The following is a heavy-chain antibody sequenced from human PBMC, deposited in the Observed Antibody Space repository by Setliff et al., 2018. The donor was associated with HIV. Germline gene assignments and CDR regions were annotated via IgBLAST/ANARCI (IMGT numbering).Heavy chain of an antibody. CDR1: GYTFSSYG. CDR3: ARDRLNVYSSGHAFEI. V-gene: IGHV1-18*01. Sequence: GASVKVSCKASGYTFSSYGISWVRQAPGQGLEWVGWVSNEGDTNYAQKYQDRVTLTTDTTTTTAYMELRGLRSDDTAVYYCARDRLNVYSSGHAFEIWGQGTMVTVSS. D-gene: IGHD6-19*01. J-gene: IGHJ3*02. CDR2: VSNEGDT.